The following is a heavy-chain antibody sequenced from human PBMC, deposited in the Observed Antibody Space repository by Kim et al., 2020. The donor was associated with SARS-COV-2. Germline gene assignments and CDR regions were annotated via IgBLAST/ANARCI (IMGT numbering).Heavy chain of an antibody. CDR3: ARYSLYYYYGMDV. D-gene: IGHD5-18*01. Sequence: YAQKFQGRVTMTRDTSTSTVYMELSSLRSEDTAVYYCARYSLYYYYGMDVWGQGTTVTVSS. V-gene: IGHV1-46*01. J-gene: IGHJ6*02.